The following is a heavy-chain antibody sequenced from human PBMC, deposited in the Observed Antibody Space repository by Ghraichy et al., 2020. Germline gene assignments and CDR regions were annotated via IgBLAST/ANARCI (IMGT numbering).Heavy chain of an antibody. CDR1: GGSISSYY. J-gene: IGHJ4*02. CDR2: IYYSGST. V-gene: IGHV4-59*08. CDR3: ARYSSGKAVAGDRAFDY. D-gene: IGHD6-19*01. Sequence: SETLSLTCTVSGGSISSYYWSWIRQPPGKGLEWIGYIYYSGSTNYNPSLKSRITISVDTSKNQFSLKLSSVTAADTAVYYCARYSSGKAVAGDRAFDYWGQGTLVTVSS.